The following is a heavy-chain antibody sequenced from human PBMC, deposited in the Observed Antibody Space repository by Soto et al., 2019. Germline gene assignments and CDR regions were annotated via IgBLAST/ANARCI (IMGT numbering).Heavy chain of an antibody. CDR3: ARMMGWLQFYFDY. J-gene: IGHJ4*02. CDR2: IWYDGSNK. Sequence: PGGSLRLSCAASGFTFSSYAMHWVRQAPGKGLEWVAVIWYDGSNKYYADSVKGRFTISRDNSKNTLYLQMNSLRAEDTAVYYCARMMGWLQFYFDYWGQGTLVTVSS. CDR1: GFTFSSYA. V-gene: IGHV3-33*01. D-gene: IGHD5-12*01.